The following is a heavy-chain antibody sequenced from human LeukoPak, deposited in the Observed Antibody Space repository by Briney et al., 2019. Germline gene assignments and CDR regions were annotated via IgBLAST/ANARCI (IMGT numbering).Heavy chain of an antibody. J-gene: IGHJ4*02. CDR1: GGTFSRHV. CDR2: IIPIFGTA. CDR3: ARPRTMTTDLDY. D-gene: IGHD4-17*01. Sequence: SVKVSCKASGGTFSRHVISWVRQAPGQGLEWMGGIIPIFGTANYAQKFQGRVTITADESTSTAYMELSSLRSEDTAVYYCARPRTMTTDLDYWGQGTLVTVSS. V-gene: IGHV1-69*01.